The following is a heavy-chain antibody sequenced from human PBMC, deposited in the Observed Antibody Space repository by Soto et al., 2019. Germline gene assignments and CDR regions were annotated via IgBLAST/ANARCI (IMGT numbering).Heavy chain of an antibody. D-gene: IGHD2-8*02. Sequence: EVQLLESGGGLGQPGGSLRLSCAASEFTFSTYAMSWVRQAPGKGLEWVSAISGSGGSTYYADSVKGRFTISRDNSKNTLYLQMNSLRAEDTAIYYCARRNVRQGTGGRYFDLWGRGTLVTVSS. V-gene: IGHV3-23*01. J-gene: IGHJ2*01. CDR3: ARRNVRQGTGGRYFDL. CDR2: ISGSGGST. CDR1: EFTFSTYA.